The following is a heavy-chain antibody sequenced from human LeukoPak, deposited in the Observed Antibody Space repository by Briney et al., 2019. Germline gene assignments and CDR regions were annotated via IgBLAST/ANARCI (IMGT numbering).Heavy chain of an antibody. CDR1: GFTFSSYG. CDR2: ISYDGSNK. D-gene: IGHD4-17*01. CDR3: ATDYGYYFDY. Sequence: GGSLRLSCAASGFTFSSYGMHWVRQAPGKGLEWVAVISYDGSNKYYADSVKGRFTISRDNAKNSLYLQIHSLRAEDTAVYFCATDYGYYFDYWGQGTLVAVSS. V-gene: IGHV3-30*03. J-gene: IGHJ4*02.